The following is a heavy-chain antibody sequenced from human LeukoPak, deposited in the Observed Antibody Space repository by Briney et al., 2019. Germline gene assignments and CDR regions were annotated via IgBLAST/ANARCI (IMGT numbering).Heavy chain of an antibody. V-gene: IGHV3-23*01. CDR1: GFTSSSYA. Sequence: GGSLRLSCAASGFTSSSYAITWVRQAPGKGLEWVSAISGSGDSTYYADSVKGRFTISRDNSKNTLYLQMNSLRAEDAAVYYCTKTQISSGTDYWGQGTLVTVAS. D-gene: IGHD6-19*01. J-gene: IGHJ4*02. CDR3: TKTQISSGTDY. CDR2: ISGSGDST.